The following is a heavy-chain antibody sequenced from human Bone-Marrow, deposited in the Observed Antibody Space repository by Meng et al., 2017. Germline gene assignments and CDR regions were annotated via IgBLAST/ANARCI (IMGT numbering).Heavy chain of an antibody. Sequence: GESLKISCKGSGYRFTSYWIGWVRQTPGKGLEWMGIIYTTDSATKYSPSFHGQVTISADNSISTAYLQWNSRKSSDTAMYYCARRAAVADTLCGLDIWGQGTMVTVSS. CDR3: ARRAAVADTLCGLDI. CDR1: GYRFTSYW. CDR2: IYTTDSAT. J-gene: IGHJ3*02. D-gene: IGHD6-19*01. V-gene: IGHV5-51*01.